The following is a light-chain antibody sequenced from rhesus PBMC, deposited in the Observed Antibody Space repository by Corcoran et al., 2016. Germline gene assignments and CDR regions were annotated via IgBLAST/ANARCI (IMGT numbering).Light chain of an antibody. J-gene: IGKJ2*01. CDR2: YAT. CDR1: QGISSF. Sequence: DIQTSQPPSSLSASVGDRVTITCRASQGISSFYNWYQQKPGKAPKLLIYYATTLASGVPSRFSGSGAGTDFTLTISNVQPENFATYYCKQGNSSPYSFGQGAKVEVK. CDR3: KQGNSSPYS. V-gene: IGKV1-32*02.